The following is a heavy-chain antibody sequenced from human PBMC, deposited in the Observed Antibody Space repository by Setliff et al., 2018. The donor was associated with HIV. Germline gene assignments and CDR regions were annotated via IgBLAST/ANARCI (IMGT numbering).Heavy chain of an antibody. V-gene: IGHV4-30-4*01. J-gene: IGHJ5*02. CDR1: GGSVSNSDHY. Sequence: PSETLSLTCTVSGGSVSNSDHYWSWIRQSPGKGLEWIGYIHYSGSTYYNPSLKSRVTISVHTSQNQFSLRLTSVTAADTAVYYCARVLDHFDSSGYLYPWGRGTLVTVSS. CDR3: ARVLDHFDSSGYLYP. D-gene: IGHD3-22*01. CDR2: IHYSGST.